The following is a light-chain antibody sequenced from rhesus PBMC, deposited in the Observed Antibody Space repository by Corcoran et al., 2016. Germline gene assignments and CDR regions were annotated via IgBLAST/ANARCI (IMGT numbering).Light chain of an antibody. V-gene: IGKV3-24*04. CDR1: QSVSSH. CDR2: GAS. Sequence: EIVMTQSPATLALSPGERATLSCGASQSVSSHLAWYQQKPGQAPRLLICGASTRATGIPDRFRGSGSGTDFTLIISSLEPEDVGIYFCLQTSNWPQYSFGQGTKVEIK. J-gene: IGKJ2*01. CDR3: LQTSNWPQYS.